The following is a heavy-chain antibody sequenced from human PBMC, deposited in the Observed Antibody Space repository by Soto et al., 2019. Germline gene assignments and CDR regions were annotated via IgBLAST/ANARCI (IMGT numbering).Heavy chain of an antibody. CDR1: GYILTSYW. Sequence: GEDLKHSCNGSGYILTSYWIGLVRQLPGKSLEGMGIIYPGDSDTRYRPSFQGQVTISADKSINTAYLQWSSLKASDTALYYCARALLYFIRRYPTSSLDYWGPGTLVTVSS. CDR2: IYPGDSDT. CDR3: ARALLYFIRRYPTSSLDY. J-gene: IGHJ4*02. D-gene: IGHD1-1*01. V-gene: IGHV5-51*01.